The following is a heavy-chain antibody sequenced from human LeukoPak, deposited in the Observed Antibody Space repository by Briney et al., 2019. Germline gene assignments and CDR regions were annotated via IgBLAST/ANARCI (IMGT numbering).Heavy chain of an antibody. CDR1: GGSFSGYY. CDR3: ARGIAAAGYVRGRLLLFDP. Sequence: SETLSLTYAVYGGSFSGYYWSWIRQPPGKGLEWIGEINHSGSTNYNPSLKSRVTISVDTSKNQFSLKLSSVTAADTAVYYCARGIAAAGYVRGRLLLFDPWGQGTLVTVSS. V-gene: IGHV4-34*01. CDR2: INHSGST. J-gene: IGHJ5*02. D-gene: IGHD6-13*01.